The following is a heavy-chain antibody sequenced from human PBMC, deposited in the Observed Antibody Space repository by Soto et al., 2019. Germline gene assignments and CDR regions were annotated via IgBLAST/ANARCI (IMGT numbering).Heavy chain of an antibody. D-gene: IGHD3-10*01. Sequence: QVPLVESGGGVVQPGRSLRLSCAASGFTFSSYGMHWVRQAPGKGLEWVAVISYDGSNKYYADSVKGRFTISRDNSKNTLYLQMNSLRAEDTAVYYCAKDARVGWFGETSDKGHYWGQGTLVTVSS. J-gene: IGHJ4*02. CDR2: ISYDGSNK. V-gene: IGHV3-30*18. CDR3: AKDARVGWFGETSDKGHY. CDR1: GFTFSSYG.